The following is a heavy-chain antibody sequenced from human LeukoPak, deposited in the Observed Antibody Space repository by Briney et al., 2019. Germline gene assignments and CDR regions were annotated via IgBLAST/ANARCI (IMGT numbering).Heavy chain of an antibody. J-gene: IGHJ4*02. CDR1: GFTFSSYA. D-gene: IGHD5-12*01. Sequence: GGSLRLSCAASGFTFSSYAMSWVRQAPGKGLEWVSSISNSGGRTFYTDSVKGRFTISRDNSKITLYLQMNSLRAEDTAVYYCAKSYNGYESKPDYWGQGTLVTVSS. CDR3: AKSYNGYESKPDY. CDR2: ISNSGGRT. V-gene: IGHV3-23*01.